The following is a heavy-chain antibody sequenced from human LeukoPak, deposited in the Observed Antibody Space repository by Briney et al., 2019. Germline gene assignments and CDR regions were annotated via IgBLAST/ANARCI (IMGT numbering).Heavy chain of an antibody. CDR1: GFTFGDYA. J-gene: IGHJ4*02. CDR3: AKGLNGVSFSFDY. Sequence: PGGSLRLSCAASGFTFGDYAMPWVRQTPGKGLEWVSLISGDGLTTHYGDSVRGRFTISRNNSKNSLYLQMNGLRTEDTAFDYCAKGLNGVSFSFDYWGRGTLVTVSS. D-gene: IGHD2-8*01. V-gene: IGHV3-43*02. CDR2: ISGDGLTT.